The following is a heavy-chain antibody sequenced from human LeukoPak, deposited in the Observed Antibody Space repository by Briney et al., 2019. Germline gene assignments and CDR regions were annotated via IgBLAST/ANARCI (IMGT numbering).Heavy chain of an antibody. Sequence: PSETLSLTCTVSGGSITSYYWSWIRQPPGKGLEWIGYISYSGSTNYDPSLKSRVTISVDTSKNQFSLKLSSVTAADTAVYYCARDLRAGIAAAGPLGAFDIWGQGTMVTVSS. CDR1: GGSITSYY. CDR2: ISYSGST. V-gene: IGHV4-59*01. J-gene: IGHJ3*02. D-gene: IGHD6-13*01. CDR3: ARDLRAGIAAAGPLGAFDI.